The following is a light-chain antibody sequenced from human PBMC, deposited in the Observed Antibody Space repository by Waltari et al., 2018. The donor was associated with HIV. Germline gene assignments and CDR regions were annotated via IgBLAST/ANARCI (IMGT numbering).Light chain of an antibody. CDR1: QSISSW. V-gene: IGKV1-5*03. Sequence: DIQMTQSPSTLSASVGDRVTITCRASQSISSWLAWYQQKPGKAPKLLIYKASSLESVVPSRFSGSGSGTEFTLTISSLQPDDFATYYCQQWTFGQGTKVEIK. CDR2: KAS. J-gene: IGKJ1*01. CDR3: QQWT.